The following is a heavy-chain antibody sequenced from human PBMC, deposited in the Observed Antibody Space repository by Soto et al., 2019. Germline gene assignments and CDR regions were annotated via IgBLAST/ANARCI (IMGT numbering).Heavy chain of an antibody. D-gene: IGHD3-3*01. CDR2: IWYDGSNK. V-gene: IGHV3-33*06. Sequence: PGGSLRLSCAASGVTFSSYGMHWVRQAPGKGLEWVAVIWYDGSNKYYADSVKGRFTISRDNSKNTLYLQMNSLRAEDTAVYYCAKSRGTIFGVVSNWGQGTLVTVSS. CDR1: GVTFSSYG. J-gene: IGHJ4*02. CDR3: AKSRGTIFGVVSN.